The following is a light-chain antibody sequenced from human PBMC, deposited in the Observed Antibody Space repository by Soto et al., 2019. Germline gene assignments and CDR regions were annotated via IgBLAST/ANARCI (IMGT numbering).Light chain of an antibody. CDR3: QQLNTYPIP. CDR1: QDISSY. CDR2: GAS. Sequence: IQLTQSPSSLSAFVGDRVTITCRASQDISSYLAWYQQNPGKAPKLLIYGASTLEGGVPFRFSGSGSGTDFTLTISSLQPEDFATYYCQQLNTYPIPFGQGTRLEIK. J-gene: IGKJ5*01. V-gene: IGKV1-9*01.